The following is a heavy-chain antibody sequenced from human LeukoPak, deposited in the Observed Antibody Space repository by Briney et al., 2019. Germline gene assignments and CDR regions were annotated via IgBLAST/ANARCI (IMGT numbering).Heavy chain of an antibody. CDR1: GFTFSKAW. CDR2: IKSKTDGGTT. CDR3: TTGYGDYGLDY. V-gene: IGHV3-15*01. J-gene: IGHJ4*02. Sequence: GGSLRLSCAASGFTFSKAWMSWVRQAPGKGLEWVSRIKSKTDGGTTDYAAPVKGRFTISRDDSKNTLYLQMNSLKTEDTAVYYCTTGYGDYGLDYWGQGTLVTVSS. D-gene: IGHD4-17*01.